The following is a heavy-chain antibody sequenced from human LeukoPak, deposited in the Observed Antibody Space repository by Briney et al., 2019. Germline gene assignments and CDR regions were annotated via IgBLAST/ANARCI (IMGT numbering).Heavy chain of an antibody. CDR1: GFTFSSYG. CDR2: IWYDGSNK. CDR3: AREEDTGHYYYYGMDV. D-gene: IGHD1-14*01. J-gene: IGHJ6*02. V-gene: IGHV3-33*01. Sequence: GGSLRLSCAASGFTFSSYGMQWVRQAPGKGLEWVAVIWYDGSNKYYADSVKGRFTISRDNSKNTLYLQMNSLRAEDTAVYYCAREEDTGHYYYYGMDVWGQGTTVTVSS.